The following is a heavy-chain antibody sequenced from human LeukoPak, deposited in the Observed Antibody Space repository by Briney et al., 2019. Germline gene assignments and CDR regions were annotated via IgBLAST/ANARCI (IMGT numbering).Heavy chain of an antibody. CDR3: ARGLPDFSGGDDVFDI. Sequence: PSETLSLTCTVSGGSIKSYYWSWFRQPPGKGLEWIGYIYHSGNTNYNPSLRSRVTISADTSKNNFSLKLSSVTAADTALYYCARGLPDFSGGDDVFDIWGQGTMVTVSS. D-gene: IGHD2-15*01. J-gene: IGHJ3*02. V-gene: IGHV4-59*01. CDR2: IYHSGNT. CDR1: GGSIKSYY.